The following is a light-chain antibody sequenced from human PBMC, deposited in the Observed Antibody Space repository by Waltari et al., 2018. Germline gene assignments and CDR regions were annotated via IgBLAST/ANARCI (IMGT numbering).Light chain of an antibody. V-gene: IGLV2-23*02. CDR2: EVT. Sequence: QSGLTQPASVSGSPGQSLTISCTGTSSDVGNYNLVSWYQQYPGKAPKLMVYEVTKRTSGVSDRFSGSKSGNTASLTIYGLQSEDEADYYCCSYAGLGIYVFGTGTNVTVL. CDR1: SSDVGNYNL. CDR3: CSYAGLGIYV. J-gene: IGLJ1*01.